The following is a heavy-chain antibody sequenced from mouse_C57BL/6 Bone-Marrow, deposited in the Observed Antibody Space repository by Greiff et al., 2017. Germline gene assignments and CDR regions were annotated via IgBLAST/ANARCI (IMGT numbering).Heavy chain of an antibody. CDR1: GYTFTDYY. D-gene: IGHD1-1*01. V-gene: IGHV1-76*01. CDR2: IYPGSGNN. Sequence: QVQLQQSGAELVRPGASVKLSCKASGYTFTDYYINWVKQRPGQGLEWIARIYPGSGNNSSNEKFKGKATLTTSQSSSTAYMHLSSLTSEDSAVYVCASVAYYYGSSYRYSFAYWGQGTTLTVSA. J-gene: IGHJ2*01. CDR3: ASVAYYYGSSYRYSFAY.